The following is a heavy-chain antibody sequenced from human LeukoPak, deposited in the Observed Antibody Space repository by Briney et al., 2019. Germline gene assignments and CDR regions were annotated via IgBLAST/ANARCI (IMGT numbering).Heavy chain of an antibody. CDR2: INHNGNVN. D-gene: IGHD3-16*01. J-gene: IGHJ6*02. CDR1: GFTFDSYA. Sequence: GGSLRLSCAASGFTFDSYAMNWARQAPGKGLEWVASINHNGNVNYYVDSVKGRFTISRDNAKNSLYLQMSNLRAEDTAVYFCARGGGLDVWGQGATVTVSS. V-gene: IGHV3-7*03. CDR3: ARGGGLDV.